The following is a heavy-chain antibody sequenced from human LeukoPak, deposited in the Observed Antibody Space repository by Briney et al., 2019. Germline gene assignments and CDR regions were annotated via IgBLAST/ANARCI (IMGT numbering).Heavy chain of an antibody. D-gene: IGHD2-2*01. CDR1: GFTFSSYS. J-gene: IGHJ4*02. Sequence: GGSLRLSCAASGFTFSSYSMNWVRQALGKGLEWVSSISSSSSYIYYADSVKGRFTISRDNAKNSLYLQMNSLRAEDTAVYYCARDYCSSTSCYSFDYWGQGTLVTVSS. CDR2: ISSSSSYI. CDR3: ARDYCSSTSCYSFDY. V-gene: IGHV3-21*01.